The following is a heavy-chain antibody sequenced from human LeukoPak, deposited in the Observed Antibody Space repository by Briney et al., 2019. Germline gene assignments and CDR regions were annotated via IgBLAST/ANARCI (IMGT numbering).Heavy chain of an antibody. Sequence: SCKASEYTFTAYYMHWVHWVRQAPGKGLEWVAVISYDGSNKYYADSVKGRFTISRDNSKNTLYLQMNSLRAEDTAVYYCARGVIAAAGQYYYYYYGMDVWGQGTTVTVSS. CDR1: EYTFTAYY. J-gene: IGHJ6*02. V-gene: IGHV3-30-3*01. CDR3: ARGVIAAAGQYYYYYYGMDV. D-gene: IGHD6-13*01. CDR2: ISYDGSNK.